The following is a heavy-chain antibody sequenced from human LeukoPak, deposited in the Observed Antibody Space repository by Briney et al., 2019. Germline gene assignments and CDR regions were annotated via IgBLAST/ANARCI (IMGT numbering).Heavy chain of an antibody. J-gene: IGHJ5*02. Sequence: SETLSLTCAASGGSISSGGYSWSWIRQPPGKGLEWIGYIYYSGSTNYNPSLKSRVTISVDTPKNQFSLKLSSVTAADTAVYYCARHSLGVPPVWFDPWGQGTLVTVSS. CDR2: IYYSGST. V-gene: IGHV4-61*08. CDR1: GGSISSGGYS. CDR3: ARHSLGVPPVWFDP. D-gene: IGHD3-16*01.